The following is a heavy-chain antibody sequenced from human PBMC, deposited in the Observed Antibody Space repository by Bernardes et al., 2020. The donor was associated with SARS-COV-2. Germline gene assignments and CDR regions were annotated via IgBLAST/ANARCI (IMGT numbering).Heavy chain of an antibody. CDR2: INDSGST. CDR3: ARGSAAVVSHFMLLFANWYFDL. Sequence: SETLSLTCTVSSGSFSGYYWSWIRQTPGKGLEWIGEINDSGSTKYNPALKSRVTISVDPSKNQFSLKLNSVTAADTAVYYCARGSAAVVSHFMLLFANWYFDLWGRGTLVTVSS. V-gene: IGHV4-34*01. D-gene: IGHD2-15*01. CDR1: SGSFSGYY. J-gene: IGHJ2*01.